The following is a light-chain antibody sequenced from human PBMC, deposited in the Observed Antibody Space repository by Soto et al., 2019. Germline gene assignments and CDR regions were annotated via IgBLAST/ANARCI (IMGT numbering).Light chain of an antibody. CDR3: QQYYSTRT. V-gene: IGKV4-1*01. J-gene: IGKJ1*01. CDR2: WAS. CDR1: QRVLYSSNNKNY. Sequence: DIVMTQSPDSLAVSVGERATMSCKSSQRVLYSSNNKNYLAWYQQKPGQPPKLLIYWASTRESGVPDRFSGSGSGTDFTLTISSLQAEDVAVYYCQQYYSTRTFGQGTKVDIK.